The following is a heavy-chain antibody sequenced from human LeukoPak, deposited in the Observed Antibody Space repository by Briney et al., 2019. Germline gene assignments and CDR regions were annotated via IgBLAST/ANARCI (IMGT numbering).Heavy chain of an antibody. CDR1: GGSISSFY. D-gene: IGHD5-18*01. J-gene: IGHJ5*02. V-gene: IGHV4-4*07. CDR2: IHISGST. CDR3: ARTWDTAMGTRFDP. Sequence: SETLSLTCTVSGGSISSFYWSYIRQPAGKGLEWIGRIHISGSTNYNPSLKSRVTLSVDTSKNQFSLKLSSVTAADTAVYYCARTWDTAMGTRFDPWGQGTLVTVSS.